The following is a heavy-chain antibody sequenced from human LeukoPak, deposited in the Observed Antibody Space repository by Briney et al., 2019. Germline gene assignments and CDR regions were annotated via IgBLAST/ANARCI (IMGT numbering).Heavy chain of an antibody. D-gene: IGHD5-24*01. CDR2: IYSGGST. Sequence: GGSLRLSCAASGFTDRSNYMSWVRQAPGKGLEWVSVIYSGGSTYYADSVKGGFTISRDKSKNTLYLQMNSLRAEDTAVYYCALGRDGYTIDYWGQGTLVTVSS. J-gene: IGHJ4*02. V-gene: IGHV3-66*01. CDR1: GFTDRSNY. CDR3: ALGRDGYTIDY.